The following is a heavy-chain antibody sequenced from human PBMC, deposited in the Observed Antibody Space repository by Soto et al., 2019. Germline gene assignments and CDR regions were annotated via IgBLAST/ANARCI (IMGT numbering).Heavy chain of an antibody. CDR2: IGESGTPT. Sequence: PGGSLRLSCAASGFTFSSYTMNWVHQAPGKGLEWVSLIGESGTPTYYADSVKGRFTISRDNSGNTLFLEMYSLRAEDTAVYYCARYIPGVRYYGMDVWGQGTTVTVSS. V-gene: IGHV3-23*01. CDR3: ARYIPGVRYYGMDV. CDR1: GFTFSSYT. D-gene: IGHD2-2*01. J-gene: IGHJ6*02.